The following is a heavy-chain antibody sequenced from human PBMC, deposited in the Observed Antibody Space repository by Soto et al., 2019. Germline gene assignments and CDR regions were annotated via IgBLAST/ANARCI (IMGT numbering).Heavy chain of an antibody. CDR2: IIPILGIA. CDR3: ARAGGYGDYDI. V-gene: IGHV1-69*02. J-gene: IGHJ4*02. Sequence: QVQLVQSGAEVKKPGSSVKVSCKASGGTFGSYTISWVRQAPGQGLEWMGRIIPILGIANYAQKFQGRVTITADKSTSTAYMELSSLRSEDTAVYYCARAGGYGDYDIWGQGTLVTVSS. D-gene: IGHD4-17*01. CDR1: GGTFGSYT.